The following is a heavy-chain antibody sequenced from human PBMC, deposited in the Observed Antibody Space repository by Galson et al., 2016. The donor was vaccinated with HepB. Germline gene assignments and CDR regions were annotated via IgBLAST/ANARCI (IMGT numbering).Heavy chain of an antibody. CDR3: ARGVISVTRLNGNWFDP. J-gene: IGHJ5*02. CDR1: GYTFTGYY. D-gene: IGHD2-15*01. CDR2: INPNSGGT. Sequence: SVKVSCKASGYTFTGYYMHWVRQAPGQGLEWMGRINPNSGGTDYAQKFQGRVTMTRDTSITTAYMELSRLRSDDTAVYYCARGVISVTRLNGNWFDPWGQGTLVTVSS. V-gene: IGHV1-2*06.